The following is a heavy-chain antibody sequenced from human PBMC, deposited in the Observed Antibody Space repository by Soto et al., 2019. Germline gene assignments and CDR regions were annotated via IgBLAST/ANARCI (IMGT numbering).Heavy chain of an antibody. Sequence: QLQLQESGSGLVKPSQTLSLTCAVSGGSISSGGYSWSWIRQPPGKGLEWIGYIYHSGSTYYNPSLKSRVTISVDRSKNQFSLKLSSVTAADTAVYYCAIYDSCAHTGYFDYWGQGTLVTVSS. CDR2: IYHSGST. D-gene: IGHD3-22*01. CDR3: AIYDSCAHTGYFDY. CDR1: GGSISSGGYS. J-gene: IGHJ4*02. V-gene: IGHV4-30-2*01.